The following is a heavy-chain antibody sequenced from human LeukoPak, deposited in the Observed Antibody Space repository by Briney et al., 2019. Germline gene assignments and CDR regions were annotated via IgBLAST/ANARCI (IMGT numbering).Heavy chain of an antibody. J-gene: IGHJ4*02. CDR3: ARDHSGYESGY. Sequence: GGSLRLSCAASGFTFSSYAMSWVRQAPGKGLEWVSSISSSSSYIYYADSVKGRFTISRDNAKNSLYLQMNSLRAEDTAVYYCARDHSGYESGYWGQGTLVTVSS. V-gene: IGHV3-21*01. CDR2: ISSSSSYI. CDR1: GFTFSSYA. D-gene: IGHD5-12*01.